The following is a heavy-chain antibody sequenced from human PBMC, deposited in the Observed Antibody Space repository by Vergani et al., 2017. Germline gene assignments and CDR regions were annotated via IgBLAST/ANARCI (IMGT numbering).Heavy chain of an antibody. V-gene: IGHV1-69*06. CDR3: ARGHSSIAVAGYFDY. CDR1: GGTFRSYA. J-gene: IGHJ4*02. D-gene: IGHD6-19*01. Sequence: QVQLVQSGAEVKKPGSSVKVSCKASGGTFRSYAIRWVRQAPGQGLEWMGGIIPIFGTANYAQKFQGRVTITADKSTSTAYMELSSLRSEDTAVYYCARGHSSIAVAGYFDYWGQGTLVTVSS. CDR2: IIPIFGTA.